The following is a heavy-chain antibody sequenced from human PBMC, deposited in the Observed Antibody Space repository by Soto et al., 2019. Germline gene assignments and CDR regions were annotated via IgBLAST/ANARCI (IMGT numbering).Heavy chain of an antibody. J-gene: IGHJ4*02. D-gene: IGHD2-21*02. Sequence: GGSLRLSCAASGFTFSSSAMSWVRQAPGKGLEWVSAISGSGGTTYYADSVKGRFTISRDNSRNTLYLQMNSLRAEDTAVYYCAKDGSDSTSFDYWGQGTLVTVSS. CDR2: ISGSGGTT. CDR3: AKDGSDSTSFDY. CDR1: GFTFSSSA. V-gene: IGHV3-23*01.